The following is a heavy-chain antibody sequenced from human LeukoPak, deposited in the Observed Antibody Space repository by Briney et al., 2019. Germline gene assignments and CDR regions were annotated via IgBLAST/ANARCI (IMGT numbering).Heavy chain of an antibody. V-gene: IGHV3-15*01. D-gene: IGHD5-24*01. Sequence: GGSLRLSCAASGFTFSNAWMSWVRQAPGKGLEWVGRIKSKTDGGTTDYAAPVKGRFTISRDDSKNTLYLQMNSLKTEDTAVYYCTTDRRWLQPYFDYWGQATLVTLSS. CDR1: GFTFSNAW. CDR3: TTDRRWLQPYFDY. CDR2: IKSKTDGGTT. J-gene: IGHJ4*02.